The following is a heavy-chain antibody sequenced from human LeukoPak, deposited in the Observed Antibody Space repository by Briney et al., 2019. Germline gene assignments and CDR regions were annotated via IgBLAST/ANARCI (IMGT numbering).Heavy chain of an antibody. Sequence: SVKVSCKASGDTFSSYSITWVRQAPGQGLEWMGRIIPFLNIPNYAQKFQGRITITADRSTSTMFMELSSLRFEDTAVYYCARMDFWSDDDNPFDIWGQGTMVTVS. J-gene: IGHJ3*02. D-gene: IGHD3-3*01. CDR3: ARMDFWSDDDNPFDI. CDR1: GDTFSSYS. V-gene: IGHV1-69*02. CDR2: IIPFLNIP.